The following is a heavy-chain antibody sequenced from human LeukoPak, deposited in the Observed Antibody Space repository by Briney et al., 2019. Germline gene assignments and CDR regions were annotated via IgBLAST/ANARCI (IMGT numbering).Heavy chain of an antibody. CDR3: ARVRWDSSGWPPRDYYYMDV. CDR2: ISGSGGST. J-gene: IGHJ6*03. V-gene: IGHV3-23*01. CDR1: GITLSNYG. D-gene: IGHD6-19*01. Sequence: GGSLRLSCAVSGITLSNYGMSWVRQAPGKGLEWVAGISGSGGSTIYADSVKGRFTISRDNAKNTLYLQMNSLRAEDTAVYYCARVRWDSSGWPPRDYYYMDVWGKGTTVTVSS.